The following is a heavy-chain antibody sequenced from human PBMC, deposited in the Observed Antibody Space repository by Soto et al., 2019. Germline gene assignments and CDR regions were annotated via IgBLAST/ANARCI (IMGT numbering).Heavy chain of an antibody. CDR2: ISGGGGSV. V-gene: IGHV3-23*01. D-gene: IGHD2-21*02. CDR3: VKGCRDVCSLFVS. J-gene: IGHJ4*02. CDR1: GFTFGNQG. Sequence: PGGSLRLSCVASGFTFGNQGMIWVRQAPGKGLEWVSTISGGGGSVYYADSVKGRFTISRDNSKNTVYLQMSGLRDEDTAVYYCVKGCRDVCSLFVSWGQGTLVTVSS.